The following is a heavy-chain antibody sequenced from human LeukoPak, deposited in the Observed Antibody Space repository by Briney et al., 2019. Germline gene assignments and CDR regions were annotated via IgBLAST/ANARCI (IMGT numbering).Heavy chain of an antibody. D-gene: IGHD5/OR15-5a*01. Sequence: SDTLSLTCSASGGSVSSSHYYWGWMRQPPGDGLQWIGNIYYSGRTCYNPSLDSRVTISLDTSKNYFSLKLGSVTAADTAVYYCARQVSDYYYYYMDVWGKGTAVTVSS. CDR2: IYYSGRT. CDR3: ARQVSDYYYYYMDV. V-gene: IGHV4-39*01. J-gene: IGHJ6*03. CDR1: GGSVSSSHYY.